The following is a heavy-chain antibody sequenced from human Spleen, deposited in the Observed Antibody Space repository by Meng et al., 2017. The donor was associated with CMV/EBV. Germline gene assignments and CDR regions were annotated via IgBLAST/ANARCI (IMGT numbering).Heavy chain of an antibody. CDR3: TTSRGIAARRDAFDI. V-gene: IGHV3-15*01. Sequence: GGSLRLSCAASGITFSDAWMTWVRQAPGRGLEWVGRIKSESDGGTTGYAAPVKGRFIVSRHDSKNTLYLQMNSLKTEDTAVYYCTTSRGIAARRDAFDIWGQGTMVTVS. CDR2: IKSESDGGTT. J-gene: IGHJ3*02. D-gene: IGHD6-13*01. CDR1: GITFSDAW.